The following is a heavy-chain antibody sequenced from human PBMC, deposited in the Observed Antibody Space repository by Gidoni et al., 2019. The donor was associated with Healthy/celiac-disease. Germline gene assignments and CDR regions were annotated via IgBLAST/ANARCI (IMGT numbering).Heavy chain of an antibody. D-gene: IGHD3-10*01. CDR2: ISGSGDRT. V-gene: IGHV3-23*04. Sequence: EVQLVESGGGLVQPGGSLRLSCAASGFPFSSYAMSWVRQAPGKGLEWVSTISGSGDRTNYADSVKGRFTISRDNSKNTLYLQMNSLGAEDTAIYYCAKDGRGIQGLYYCFDYWGQGTLVTVSS. CDR3: AKDGRGIQGLYYCFDY. CDR1: GFPFSSYA. J-gene: IGHJ4*02.